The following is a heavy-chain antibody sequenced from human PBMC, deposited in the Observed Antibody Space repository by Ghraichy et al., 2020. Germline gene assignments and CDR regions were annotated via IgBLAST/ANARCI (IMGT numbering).Heavy chain of an antibody. D-gene: IGHD3-3*01. CDR2: IEEDGSEK. CDR1: GFTLSRFW. J-gene: IGHJ4*02. V-gene: IGHV3-7*01. Sequence: GGSLRLSCAASGFTLSRFWMTWVRQAPGKGLECVASIEEDGSEKYYVDSVKGRFTISRDNAKNSLYLQMNSLRAEDTAVYYCARDQGFLEEWGQGTLFTVSS. CDR3: ARDQGFLEE.